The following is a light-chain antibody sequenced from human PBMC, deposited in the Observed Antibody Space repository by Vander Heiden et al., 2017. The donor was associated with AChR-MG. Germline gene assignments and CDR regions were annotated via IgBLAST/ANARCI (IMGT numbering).Light chain of an antibody. CDR1: SSNIGSNY. CDR2: SNN. J-gene: IGLJ2*01. CDR3: AAWDDSLSGVV. V-gene: IGLV1-47*02. Sequence: QSALTQPPSASRTPGQRVTIPCSGSSSNIGSNYVYWYQQLPGTAPKLLIYSNNQRPSGVPDRFSGSKSGTSASLAISGLRSEDEADYYCAAWDDSLSGVVFGGGTKLTVL.